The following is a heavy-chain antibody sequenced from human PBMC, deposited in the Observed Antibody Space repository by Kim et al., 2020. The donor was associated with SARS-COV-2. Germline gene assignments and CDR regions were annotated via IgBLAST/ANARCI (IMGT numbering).Heavy chain of an antibody. CDR2: IYTSGST. D-gene: IGHD4-17*01. V-gene: IGHV4-4*07. CDR3: ARDYGDYVGFNYYYYYGMDV. CDR1: GGSISSYY. J-gene: IGHJ6*02. Sequence: SETLSLTCTVSGGSISSYYWSWIRQPAGKGLEWIGRIYTSGSTNYNPSLKSRVTMSVDTSKNQFSLKLSSVTAADTAVYYCARDYGDYVGFNYYYYYGMDVWGQGTTVTVSS.